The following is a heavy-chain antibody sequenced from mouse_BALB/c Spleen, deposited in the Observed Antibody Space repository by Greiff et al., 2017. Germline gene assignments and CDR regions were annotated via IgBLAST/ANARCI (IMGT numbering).Heavy chain of an antibody. D-gene: IGHD4-1*01. J-gene: IGHJ4*01. CDR3: ARGGGLGRKGYAMDY. CDR2: IWGDGST. V-gene: IGHV2-6-7*01. Sequence: ESGPGLVAPSQSLSITCTVSGFSLTGYGVNWVRQPPGKGLEWLGMIWGDGSTDYNSALKSRLSISKDNSKSQVFLKMNSLQTDDTARYYCARGGGLGRKGYAMDYWGQGTSVTVSS. CDR1: GFSLTGYG.